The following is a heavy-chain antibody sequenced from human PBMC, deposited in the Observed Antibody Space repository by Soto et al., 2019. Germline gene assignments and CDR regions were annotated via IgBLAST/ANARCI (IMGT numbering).Heavy chain of an antibody. V-gene: IGHV4-59*08. Sequence: SETLSLTCTVSGGSISSYYWSWIRQPPGKGLEWIGYIYYSGSTNYNPSLKSRVTISVDTSKNQFSLKLSSVTAADTAVYYCARQAYGSESYFFDYWGQGTLVTVSS. CDR3: ARQAYGSESYFFDY. J-gene: IGHJ4*02. D-gene: IGHD3-10*01. CDR2: IYYSGST. CDR1: GGSISSYY.